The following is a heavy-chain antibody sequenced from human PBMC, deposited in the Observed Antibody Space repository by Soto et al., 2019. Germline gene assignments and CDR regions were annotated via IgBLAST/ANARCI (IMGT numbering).Heavy chain of an antibody. V-gene: IGHV3-11*06. Sequence: PGGSLRLFCAASGFTFSDYYMSWIRQAPGKGLEWVSYISSSSSHTNYADSLQGRFTISRDNAKNSLYLQMNSLRAEDTAVYYCARERNEYGDAHDAFDIWGQGTMVTVSS. J-gene: IGHJ3*02. CDR2: ISSSSSHT. D-gene: IGHD4-17*01. CDR1: GFTFSDYY. CDR3: ARERNEYGDAHDAFDI.